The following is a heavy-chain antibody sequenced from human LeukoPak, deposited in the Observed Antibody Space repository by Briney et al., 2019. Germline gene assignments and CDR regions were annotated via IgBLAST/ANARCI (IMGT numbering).Heavy chain of an antibody. D-gene: IGHD6-13*01. CDR2: ISAYNGNT. Sequence: ASVKVSCKASGYTFTSYGISWVRQAPGQGLEWMGWISAYNGNTNYAQKLQGRVTMTTDTSTSTAYMELRSLRSDDTAVYYCARLEQQLDWWYFDLWGRGTLVTVSS. V-gene: IGHV1-18*01. J-gene: IGHJ2*01. CDR3: ARLEQQLDWWYFDL. CDR1: GYTFTSYG.